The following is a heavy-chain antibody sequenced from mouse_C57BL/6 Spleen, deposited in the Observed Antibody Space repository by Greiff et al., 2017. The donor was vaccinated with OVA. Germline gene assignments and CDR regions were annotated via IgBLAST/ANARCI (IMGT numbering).Heavy chain of an antibody. J-gene: IGHJ4*01. CDR1: GYSFTGYY. Sequence: EVKLVESGPELVKPGASVKISCKASGYSFTGYYMNWVKQSPEKSLEWIGEINPSTGVTTYNQKFKAKATLTVDKSSSTAYMQLKSLTSEDSAVYYCARFHSSGQFPYYYAMDYWGQGTSVTVSS. V-gene: IGHV1-42*01. D-gene: IGHD3-2*02. CDR3: ARFHSSGQFPYYYAMDY. CDR2: INPSTGVT.